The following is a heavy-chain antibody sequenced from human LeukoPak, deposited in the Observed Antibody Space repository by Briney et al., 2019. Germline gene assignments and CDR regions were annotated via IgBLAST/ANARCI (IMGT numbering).Heavy chain of an antibody. D-gene: IGHD6-13*01. V-gene: IGHV4-30-4*07. J-gene: IGHJ4*02. CDR3: ARVEGGIAAAGIIDY. Sequence: SETLSLTCTVSGGSISSGGYSWSWIRQPPGKGLEWIGYIYYSGSTYYNPSLKSRVTISVDTSKNQFSLKLSSVTAADTAVYYCARVEGGIAAAGIIDYWGQGTLVTVSS. CDR1: GGSISSGGYS. CDR2: IYYSGST.